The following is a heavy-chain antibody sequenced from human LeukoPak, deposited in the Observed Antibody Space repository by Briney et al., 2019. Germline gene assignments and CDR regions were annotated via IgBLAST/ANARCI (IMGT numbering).Heavy chain of an antibody. CDR1: GGSISSSSYY. Sequence: PSETLSLTCTVSGGSISSSSYYWGWIRQHPGKGLEWIGYIYCSGSTYYNPSLKSRVTVSVDTSKNQFSLKLGSVTAADTAVYYCARGQNIPAWGQGTLVTVSS. CDR3: ARGQNIPA. D-gene: IGHD1/OR15-1a*01. V-gene: IGHV4-31*03. CDR2: IYCSGST. J-gene: IGHJ4*02.